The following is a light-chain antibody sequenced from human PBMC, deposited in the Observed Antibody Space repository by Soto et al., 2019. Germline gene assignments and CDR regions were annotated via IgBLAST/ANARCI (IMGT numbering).Light chain of an antibody. V-gene: IGKV3-20*01. CDR1: QSFRSRY. CDR3: QQYSDSPRT. Sequence: EIVLTQSPGTLSLAPGDRATLSCRASQSFRSRYLAWYQQRPGQAPRLLIYGASSRATGIPDRFSGIGSGTDFTLTISRLEPEDFAVYYCQQYSDSPRTFGQGTKVDIK. CDR2: GAS. J-gene: IGKJ1*01.